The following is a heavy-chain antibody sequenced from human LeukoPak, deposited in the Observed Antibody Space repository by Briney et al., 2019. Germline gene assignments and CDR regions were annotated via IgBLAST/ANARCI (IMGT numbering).Heavy chain of an antibody. CDR3: AKGKCSSNSCYVFDY. V-gene: IGHV3-30*02. Sequence: PGGSLRLSCAASGFTSSVYGMHWVRQAPGKGLEWVAFTRYDGTDKYYADSVRGRFTISRDNSKNTLYLRMNSLRAEDTAVYYCAKGKCSSNSCYVFDYWGQGTLVTVSS. D-gene: IGHD2-2*01. J-gene: IGHJ4*02. CDR1: GFTSSVYG. CDR2: TRYDGTDK.